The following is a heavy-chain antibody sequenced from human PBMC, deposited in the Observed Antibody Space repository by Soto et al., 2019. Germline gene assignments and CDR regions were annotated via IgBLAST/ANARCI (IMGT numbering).Heavy chain of an antibody. CDR1: GGSISSGGYY. J-gene: IGHJ4*02. Sequence: PSETLSLTCTVSGGSISSGGYYWSWIRQHPGKGLEWIGYIYYSGSTYYNPSLKSRVTISVDTSKNQFSLKLSSVTAADTAVYYCARAEDYGGTFYDFDYWGQGTLVTVSS. CDR2: IYYSGST. V-gene: IGHV4-31*03. D-gene: IGHD4-17*01. CDR3: ARAEDYGGTFYDFDY.